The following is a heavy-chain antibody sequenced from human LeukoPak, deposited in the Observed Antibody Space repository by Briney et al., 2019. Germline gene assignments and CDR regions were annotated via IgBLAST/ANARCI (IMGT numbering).Heavy chain of an antibody. D-gene: IGHD6-13*01. CDR1: GYSISSGYY. V-gene: IGHV4-38-2*02. CDR2: IYDSGST. Sequence: SETLSLTCTVSGYSISSGYYWGWIRQPPGKGLEWIGSIYDSGSTYYNPSLKSRVAISADTSKNQFSLYLSSVTAADTAVYYCARDKLIGAAVGILDYWGRGTLVTVSS. J-gene: IGHJ4*02. CDR3: ARDKLIGAAVGILDY.